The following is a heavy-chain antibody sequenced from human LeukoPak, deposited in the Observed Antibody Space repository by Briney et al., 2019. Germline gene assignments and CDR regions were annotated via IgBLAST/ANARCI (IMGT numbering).Heavy chain of an antibody. D-gene: IGHD6-19*01. V-gene: IGHV4-39*01. CDR1: GFTFSSYA. J-gene: IGHJ4*02. CDR2: IYYSGST. Sequence: GSLRLSCAASGFTFSSYAMSWVRQPPGKGLEWIGSIYYSGSTYYNPSLKSRVTISVDTSKNQFSLKLSSVTAADTAVYYCATFAPKQWLVFDYWGQGTLVTVSS. CDR3: ATFAPKQWLVFDY.